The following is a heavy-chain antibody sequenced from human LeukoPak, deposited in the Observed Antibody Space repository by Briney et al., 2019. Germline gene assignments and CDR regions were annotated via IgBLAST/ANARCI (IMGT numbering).Heavy chain of an antibody. Sequence: PGGSLRLSCAASGFTVSSNYMSWVRQAPGKGLEWVSVIYSGGSTYYADSVKGRFTISRDNSKNTLYLQMNSLRAEDTAVYYCARESYGDYPTDYYGMDVWGQGTTVTVSS. CDR2: IYSGGST. V-gene: IGHV3-53*01. D-gene: IGHD4-17*01. J-gene: IGHJ6*02. CDR3: ARESYGDYPTDYYGMDV. CDR1: GFTVSSNY.